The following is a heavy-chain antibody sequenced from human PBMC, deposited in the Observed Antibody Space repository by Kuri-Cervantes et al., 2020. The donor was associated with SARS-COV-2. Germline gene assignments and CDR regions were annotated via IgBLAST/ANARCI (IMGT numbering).Heavy chain of an antibody. CDR2: IYPGDSDT. Sequence: GESLKISCKGSGYGFTGYWIGWVRQMPGKGLEWMGIIYPGDSDTRYSPSFQGQVTISADKSISTAYLQWSSLKASDTAMYYCARPMEAAVDDAFDIWGQGTMVTVSS. V-gene: IGHV5-51*01. D-gene: IGHD6-13*01. CDR1: GYGFTGYW. CDR3: ARPMEAAVDDAFDI. J-gene: IGHJ3*02.